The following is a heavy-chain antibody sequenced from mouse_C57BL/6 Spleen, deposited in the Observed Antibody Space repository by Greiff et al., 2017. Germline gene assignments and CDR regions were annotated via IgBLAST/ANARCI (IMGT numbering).Heavy chain of an antibody. CDR2: IDPANGNT. D-gene: IGHD3-2*02. J-gene: IGHJ2*01. CDR1: GFNIKNTY. V-gene: IGHV14-3*01. CDR3: ARAETAQAFFDY. Sequence: EVQLVESVAELVRPGASVKLSCTASGFNIKNTYMHWVKQRPEQGLEWIGRIDPANGNTKYAPKFQGTATITADTSSNTAYLQLSLLTSEDTAIYYCARAETAQAFFDYWGQGTTLTVSS.